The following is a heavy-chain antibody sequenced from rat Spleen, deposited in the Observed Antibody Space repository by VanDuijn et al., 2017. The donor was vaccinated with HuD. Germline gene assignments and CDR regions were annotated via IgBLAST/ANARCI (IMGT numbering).Heavy chain of an antibody. CDR3: AREAGLPFHYFDY. Sequence: EVQLVESGGGLVQPGRSLKLSCAASGFTFSDYTMAWVRQAPKKGLEWVATIVYDGTRTYFRDSVKGRFTISRDNAESTLYLQMDSLRSEDTATYDCAREAGLPFHYFDYWGQGVMVTVSS. J-gene: IGHJ2*01. D-gene: IGHD1-4*01. CDR1: GFTFSDYT. CDR2: IVYDGTRT. V-gene: IGHV5S10*01.